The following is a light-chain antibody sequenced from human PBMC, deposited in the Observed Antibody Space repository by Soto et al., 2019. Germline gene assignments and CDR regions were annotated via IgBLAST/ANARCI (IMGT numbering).Light chain of an antibody. V-gene: IGLV1-36*01. CDR1: SSNIGRSA. J-gene: IGLJ1*01. CDR2: YDD. CDR3: AAWDGGLRSYV. Sequence: QSVLTQSPSVSAAPGQRVTISCSGSSSNIGRSAVSWYQQVPGKAPRLLVYYDDMLPSGVSDRFSGSKSGTSASLAISGLQSEDEADYYCAAWDGGLRSYVFGTGTKVTVL.